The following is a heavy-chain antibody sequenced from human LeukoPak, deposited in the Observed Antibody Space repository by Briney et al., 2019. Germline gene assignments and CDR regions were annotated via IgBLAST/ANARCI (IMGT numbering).Heavy chain of an antibody. D-gene: IGHD6-19*01. V-gene: IGHV3-23*01. CDR3: AKERSSGWPFDY. J-gene: IGHJ4*02. CDR2: ISGSGDKT. Sequence: PGGSLRLSCAASGFTFSSIAMSWVRQAPGKGLEWLSGISGSGDKTHYADSVKGRFTISRDNSKNTLYLQMNSLRAEDTALYYCAKERSSGWPFDYWGQGTLVTVSS. CDR1: GFTFSSIA.